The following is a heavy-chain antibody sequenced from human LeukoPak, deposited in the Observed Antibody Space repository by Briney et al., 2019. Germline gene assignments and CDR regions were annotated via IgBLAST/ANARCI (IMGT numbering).Heavy chain of an antibody. V-gene: IGHV1-18*01. CDR1: GYTFTSYG. CDR3: ATARITIFGVVIDY. CDR2: ISAYNGNT. Sequence: ASVKVSCKASGYTFTSYGISWVRQAPGQGLEWMGWISAYNGNTNYAQKLQGRVTMTTDTSTSTGYMELRSLRSDDTAVYYCATARITIFGVVIDYWGQGTLVTVSS. D-gene: IGHD3-3*01. J-gene: IGHJ4*02.